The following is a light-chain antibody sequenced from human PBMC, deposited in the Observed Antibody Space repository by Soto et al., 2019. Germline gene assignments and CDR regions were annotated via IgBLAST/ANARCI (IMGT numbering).Light chain of an antibody. CDR1: SSDVGGYYY. CDR2: QVT. V-gene: IGLV2-14*01. J-gene: IGLJ3*02. Sequence: QSVLTHPASVSGSPGQSITISCTGTSSDVGGYYYVSWYQHHPGKAPKLIIYQVTSRPSGVSNRFSGSKYGNTDSLTISGLQDEHEADYYCSSYKRSPTVMFGGGNKVTVL. CDR3: SSYKRSPTVM.